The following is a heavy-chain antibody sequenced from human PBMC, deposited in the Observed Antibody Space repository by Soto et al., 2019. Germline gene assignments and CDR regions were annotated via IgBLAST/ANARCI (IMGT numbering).Heavy chain of an antibody. V-gene: IGHV1-46*01. CDR3: ARDPYHVLMVNAPNLYGMDV. Sequence: ASVKVSCKTSGYIFIHHYIHWVRQAPGQGLEWMGIINPTGDKLDYPRKFQGRLTLTTDTSTSTVYMELRSLRSDDTAVYYCARDPYHVLMVNAPNLYGMDVWGQGTTVTVSS. D-gene: IGHD2-8*01. J-gene: IGHJ6*02. CDR1: GYIFIHHY. CDR2: INPTGDKL.